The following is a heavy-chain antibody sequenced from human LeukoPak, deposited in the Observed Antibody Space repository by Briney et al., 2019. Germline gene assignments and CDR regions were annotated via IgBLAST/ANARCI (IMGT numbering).Heavy chain of an antibody. CDR2: ISYGGSNK. CDR1: GFTFSSYA. Sequence: GGSLRLSCAASGFTFSSYAMHWVRQAPGKGLVWVAGISYGGSNKYYADSVKGRFTISRDNSKNTLYLQMNSLRAEDTAVYYCARPGGMDVWGQGTTVTVSS. V-gene: IGHV3-30-3*01. J-gene: IGHJ6*02. CDR3: ARPGGMDV.